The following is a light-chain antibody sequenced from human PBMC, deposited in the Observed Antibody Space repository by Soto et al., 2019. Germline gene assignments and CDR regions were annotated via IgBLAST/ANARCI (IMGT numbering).Light chain of an antibody. CDR3: QQRDNWPT. J-gene: IGKJ1*01. CDR1: QSVSSY. CDR2: DVF. Sequence: EIVLTQSPATLSLSPGERATLSCRASQSVSSYLAWYQQKPGQGPRLLIYDVFNRATGIPARFSGSGSGTDFTLTIGSLEPEDFAVYYCQQRDNWPTFGRGTKVDIK. V-gene: IGKV3-11*01.